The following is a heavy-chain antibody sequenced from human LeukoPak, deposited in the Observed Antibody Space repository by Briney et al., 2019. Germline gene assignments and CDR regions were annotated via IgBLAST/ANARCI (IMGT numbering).Heavy chain of an antibody. Sequence: GGSLRLSCAASGFTFSTYTMNWVRQAPGKRLEWVSSISSRSSYIYYADSVKGRFTISRDNAKNSLYLQMNSLRAEDTAVYYCARIAARGSNYFDYWGQGTLVTVSS. V-gene: IGHV3-21*01. J-gene: IGHJ4*02. D-gene: IGHD6-6*01. CDR2: ISSRSSYI. CDR1: GFTFSTYT. CDR3: ARIAARGSNYFDY.